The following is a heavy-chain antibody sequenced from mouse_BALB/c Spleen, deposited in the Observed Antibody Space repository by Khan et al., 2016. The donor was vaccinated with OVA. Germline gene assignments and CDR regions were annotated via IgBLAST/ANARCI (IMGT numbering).Heavy chain of an antibody. V-gene: IGHV14-3*02. CDR3: VSPNWFVY. CDR2: IDPLNGNT. J-gene: IGHJ3*01. CDR1: GFNIKDTY. Sequence: VQLQQSGAELVKPGASVKLSCTGAGFNIKDTYMHWVKQRPEQDLEWIGRIDPLNGNTKYAPKFQGKATITADTSSNTAYLQVSSLTSDDTAVYSCVSPNWFVYWGQGTLVTVSA.